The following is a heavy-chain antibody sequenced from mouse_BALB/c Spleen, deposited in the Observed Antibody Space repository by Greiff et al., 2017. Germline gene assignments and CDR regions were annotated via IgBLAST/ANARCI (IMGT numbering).Heavy chain of an antibody. J-gene: IGHJ4*01. CDR1: GFTFSSFG. D-gene: IGHD2-1*01. CDR2: ISSGSSTI. CDR3: ARLGNYYAMDY. Sequence: EVQVVESGGGLVQPGGSRKLSCAASGFTFSSFGMHWVRQAPEKGLEWVAYISSGSSTIYYADTVKGRFTISRDNPKNTLFLQMTSLRSEDTAMYYCARLGNYYAMDYWGQGTSVTVSS. V-gene: IGHV5-17*02.